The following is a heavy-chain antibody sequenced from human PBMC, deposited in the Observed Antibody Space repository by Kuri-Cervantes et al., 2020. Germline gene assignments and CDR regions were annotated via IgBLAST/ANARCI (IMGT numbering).Heavy chain of an antibody. Sequence: ASVKVSCKASGYTFTSYYMHWVRQAPGQGLEWMGIINPSGGSTSYAQKFQGRVTMTRDTSTSTAYMELSSLRSEDTAVYYCARGGDYDYVWGSYRLDYWGQGTLVTVSS. D-gene: IGHD3-16*02. V-gene: IGHV1-46*01. J-gene: IGHJ4*02. CDR1: GYTFTSYY. CDR2: INPSGGST. CDR3: ARGGDYDYVWGSYRLDY.